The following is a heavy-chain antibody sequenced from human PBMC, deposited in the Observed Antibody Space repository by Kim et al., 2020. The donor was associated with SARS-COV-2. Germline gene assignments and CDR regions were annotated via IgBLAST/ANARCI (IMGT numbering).Heavy chain of an antibody. CDR1: GFTFSSYA. Sequence: GGSLRLSCAASGFTFSSYAMSWVRQAPGKGLEWVSAISGSGGSTYYADSVKGRFTISRDNSKNTLYLQMNSLRAEDTAVYYCANNYGSGSFLNIDYWGQGTLVTVSS. CDR3: ANNYGSGSFLNIDY. J-gene: IGHJ4*02. V-gene: IGHV3-23*01. CDR2: ISGSGGST. D-gene: IGHD3-10*01.